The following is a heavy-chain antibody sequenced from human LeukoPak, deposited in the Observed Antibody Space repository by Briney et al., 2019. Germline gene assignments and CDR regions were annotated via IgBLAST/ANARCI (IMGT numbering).Heavy chain of an antibody. J-gene: IGHJ4*02. Sequence: GSVKVSCKASGYIFTGYYVNWVRQAPGQGLEWVGWINPNSGGTNYAQKFQGRVTMTRDTSISTAYMELSRLRSDDTAVYYCARADYDILTSFPPSDYWGQGTLVTVSS. CDR3: ARADYDILTSFPPSDY. V-gene: IGHV1-2*02. D-gene: IGHD3-9*01. CDR1: GYIFTGYY. CDR2: INPNSGGT.